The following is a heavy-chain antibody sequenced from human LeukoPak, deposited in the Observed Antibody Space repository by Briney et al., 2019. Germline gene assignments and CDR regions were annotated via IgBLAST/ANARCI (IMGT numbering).Heavy chain of an antibody. CDR1: GFTVSSNC. CDR2: IYSGGST. CDR3: ARDTGGSFDY. J-gene: IGHJ4*02. D-gene: IGHD1-14*01. Sequence: GGSLRLSYAASGFTVSSNCMSWVRQAPGKGLEWVSDIYSGGSTYYADSVKGRFTISRDNSKNTLYLQMNSLRAEDTAVYYCARDTGGSFDYWGQGTLVTVSS. V-gene: IGHV3-53*01.